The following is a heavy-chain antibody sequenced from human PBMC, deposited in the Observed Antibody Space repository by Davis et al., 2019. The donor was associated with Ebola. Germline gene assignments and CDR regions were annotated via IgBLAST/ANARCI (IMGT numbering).Heavy chain of an antibody. CDR1: GGSISSGGYS. CDR2: IFDSGNT. J-gene: IGHJ6*04. CDR3: ARLVQYTYYYYYGMDV. Sequence: MPSETLSLTCAVSGGSISSGGYSWKWIRQPPGKGLEWIGHIFDSGNTYYNPSLKSRVTISVDTSKNQFSLKLSSVTAADTAVYYCARLVQYTYYYYYGMDVWGKGTTVTVSS. D-gene: IGHD4-11*01. V-gene: IGHV4-30-2*01.